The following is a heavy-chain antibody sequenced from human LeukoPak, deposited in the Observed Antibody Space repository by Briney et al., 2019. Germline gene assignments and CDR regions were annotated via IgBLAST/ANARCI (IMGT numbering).Heavy chain of an antibody. J-gene: IGHJ4*02. CDR1: GYTFTGYY. V-gene: IGHV1-2*02. CDR2: INPNSGGT. D-gene: IGHD6-13*01. Sequence: ASVKVSCKASGYTFTGYYLHWVRQAPERGLEGMGWINPNSGGTNYAQKFQDRVTMTRDTSISTAYMELSSLRSDDSAVYFCSRASTMAAPGAMPNDFWGQGTLVTVSS. CDR3: SRASTMAAPGAMPNDF.